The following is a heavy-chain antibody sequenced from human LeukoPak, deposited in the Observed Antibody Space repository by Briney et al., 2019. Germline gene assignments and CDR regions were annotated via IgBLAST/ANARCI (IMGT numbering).Heavy chain of an antibody. J-gene: IGHJ6*02. Sequence: GASVKVSCKASGYTFTSYGISWVRQAPGQGLEWMGWISAYNGNTNYAQKLQGRVTMTTDTSTSTAYMELRSLRSDDTAVYYCASPLPSSSRSRYYYYGMDVWGQGTTVTVSS. D-gene: IGHD6-13*01. CDR1: GYTFTSYG. V-gene: IGHV1-18*01. CDR2: ISAYNGNT. CDR3: ASPLPSSSRSRYYYYGMDV.